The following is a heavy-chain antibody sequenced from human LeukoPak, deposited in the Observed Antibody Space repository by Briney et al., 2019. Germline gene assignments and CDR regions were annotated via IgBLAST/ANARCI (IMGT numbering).Heavy chain of an antibody. CDR3: ASRSIAAAGRVDY. CDR2: IYYSGST. CDR1: GGSISSGGYY. D-gene: IGHD6-13*01. Sequence: SQTLSLTCTVSGGSISSGGYYWSWIRQHPGKGLEWIGYIYYSGSTYYNPSLKSRVTISVDTSKNQFSLKLSSVTAADTAVYYCASRSIAAAGRVDYWGQGTLVTVSS. V-gene: IGHV4-30-4*08. J-gene: IGHJ4*02.